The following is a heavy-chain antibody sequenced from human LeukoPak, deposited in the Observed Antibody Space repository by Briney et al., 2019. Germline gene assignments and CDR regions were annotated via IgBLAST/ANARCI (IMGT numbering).Heavy chain of an antibody. CDR3: ARGVSYGSGSYYPSPFDY. CDR1: GFPFSSHG. D-gene: IGHD3-10*01. Sequence: PGGTLGLSCAGSGFPFSSHGMNWVRQAPGKGLEWVSGISPGGPTYYADSVKGRFTISRDDSKNPLYLQMKNLSTEDTAVYYCARGVSYGSGSYYPSPFDYRGQGTLVTVSS. CDR2: ISPGGPT. V-gene: IGHV3-23*01. J-gene: IGHJ4*02.